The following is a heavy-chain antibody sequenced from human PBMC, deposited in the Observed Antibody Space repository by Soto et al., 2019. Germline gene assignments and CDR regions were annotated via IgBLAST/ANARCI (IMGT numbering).Heavy chain of an antibody. Sequence: GGSLRLSCAASGFTFSSYGMHWVRQAPGKGLEWVAVISYDGSNKYYADSVKGRFTISRDNSKNTLYLQMNSLRAEDTAVYYCAKELTGNVPSEGFDPWGQGTLVTVSS. CDR2: ISYDGSNK. CDR3: AKELTGNVPSEGFDP. J-gene: IGHJ5*02. V-gene: IGHV3-30*18. D-gene: IGHD1-20*01. CDR1: GFTFSSYG.